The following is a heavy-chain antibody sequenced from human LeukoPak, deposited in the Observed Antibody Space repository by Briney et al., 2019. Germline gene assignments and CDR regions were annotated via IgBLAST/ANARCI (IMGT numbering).Heavy chain of an antibody. CDR1: GFTFSSYS. Sequence: GGSLRLSCTASGFTFSSYSLNWVRQAPGKGLEWVANIKQDGSEKYYVDSVKGRFTISRDNAKNSLYLQMNSLRAEDTAVYYCAREYSSSWYNVFDYWGQGTLVTVSS. CDR3: AREYSSSWYNVFDY. V-gene: IGHV3-7*01. J-gene: IGHJ4*02. D-gene: IGHD6-13*01. CDR2: IKQDGSEK.